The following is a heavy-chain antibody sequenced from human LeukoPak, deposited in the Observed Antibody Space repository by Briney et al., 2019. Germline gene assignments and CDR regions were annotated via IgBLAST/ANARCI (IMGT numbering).Heavy chain of an antibody. Sequence: ASVKVSCKASGYTFTGYYIHWVRQAPGQGLEWMGWINPNSGGTNYAQKFQGRVTMTRDTSISTAYMELSRLRSDDTAVYYCARDLGVSSVYGDYWFDPWGQGTLVTVSS. CDR1: GYTFTGYY. CDR3: ARDLGVSSVYGDYWFDP. CDR2: INPNSGGT. V-gene: IGHV1-2*02. J-gene: IGHJ5*02. D-gene: IGHD4-17*01.